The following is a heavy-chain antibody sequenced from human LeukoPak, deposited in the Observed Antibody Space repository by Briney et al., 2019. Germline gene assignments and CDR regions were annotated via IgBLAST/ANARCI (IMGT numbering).Heavy chain of an antibody. D-gene: IGHD1-1*01. CDR3: ARDLGTPSDY. V-gene: IGHV3-48*03. CDR1: GFTFISYE. J-gene: IGHJ4*02. CDR2: ISSSGSTI. Sequence: GGSLRLSCAASGFTFISYEMNWVRQAPGKGLEWVSYISSSGSTIYYADSVKGRFTISRDNAKNSLYLQMNSLRAEDTAVYYCARDLGTPSDYWGQGTLVTVSS.